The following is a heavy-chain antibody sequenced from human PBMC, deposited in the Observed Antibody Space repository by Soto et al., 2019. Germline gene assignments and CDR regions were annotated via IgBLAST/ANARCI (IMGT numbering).Heavy chain of an antibody. V-gene: IGHV3-23*01. D-gene: IGHD3-10*01. Sequence: EVQLLESGGGLVQPGGSLRLSCAASGFTFSSYAMSWVRQAPGKGLEWVSGIRGSGGTTYYTDSVKGRFTISRDNSKNTLYLQMSSLTAEDTAVYYCAKDSHYCYSGSYYGWGQGTLVTVSS. J-gene: IGHJ4*02. CDR3: AKDSHYCYSGSYYG. CDR2: IRGSGGTT. CDR1: GFTFSSYA.